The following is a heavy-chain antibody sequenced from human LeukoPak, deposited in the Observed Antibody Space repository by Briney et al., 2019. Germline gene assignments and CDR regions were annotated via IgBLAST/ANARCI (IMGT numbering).Heavy chain of an antibody. D-gene: IGHD1-14*01. V-gene: IGHV4-34*01. J-gene: IGHJ4*02. CDR1: GGSFSGYY. CDR2: INHSGST. Sequence: SETLSLTCAVYGGSFSGYYWSWIRQPPGKGLEWIGEINHSGSTNYNPSLKSRVTISVDTSKNQFSLELRSVTAADTAVYYCAREDILYYGTSNWGQGTLVTVSS. CDR3: AREDILYYGTSN.